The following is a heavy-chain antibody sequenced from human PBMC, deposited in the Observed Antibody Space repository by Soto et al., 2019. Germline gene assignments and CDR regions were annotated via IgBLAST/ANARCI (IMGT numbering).Heavy chain of an antibody. Sequence: LSLTCTVSGGSISSSSYYWGWIRQPPGKGLEWIGSIYYSGSTYYNPSLKSRVTISVDTSKNQFSLKLSSVTAADTAVYYCARRDTAMVVGGMDVWGQGTTVTVSS. CDR1: GGSISSSSYY. CDR2: IYYSGST. J-gene: IGHJ6*02. CDR3: ARRDTAMVVGGMDV. D-gene: IGHD5-18*01. V-gene: IGHV4-39*01.